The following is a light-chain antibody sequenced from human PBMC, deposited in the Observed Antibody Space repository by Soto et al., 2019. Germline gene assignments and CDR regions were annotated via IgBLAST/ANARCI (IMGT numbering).Light chain of an antibody. V-gene: IGLV2-8*01. Sequence: QSVLTRPPSASGSPGQSVTISCTGTSSDVGGYKFVSWYQQHPGKAPKLLIYEVTQRPSGVPDRFSGSKSGNTASLTVSGLQAEDDADYYCSSYAGSNMGVFGTGTKLTVL. J-gene: IGLJ1*01. CDR1: SSDVGGYKF. CDR3: SSYAGSNMGV. CDR2: EVT.